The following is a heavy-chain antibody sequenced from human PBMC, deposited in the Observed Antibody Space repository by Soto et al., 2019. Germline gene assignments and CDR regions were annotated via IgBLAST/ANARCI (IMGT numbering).Heavy chain of an antibody. CDR3: AKEAKTTVTSRGAFDI. Sequence: GGSLRLSCAASGFTLSAYWMSWVRQAPGKGLEWVSAISGSGGSTYYADSVKGRFSISRDNSKHTLYLQMNSLRAEDTAVYYCAKEAKTTVTSRGAFDIWGQGTMVTVSS. V-gene: IGHV3-23*01. CDR1: GFTLSAYW. CDR2: ISGSGGST. D-gene: IGHD4-17*01. J-gene: IGHJ3*02.